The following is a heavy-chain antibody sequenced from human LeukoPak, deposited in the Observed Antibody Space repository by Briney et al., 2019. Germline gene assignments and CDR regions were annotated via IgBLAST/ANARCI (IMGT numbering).Heavy chain of an antibody. D-gene: IGHD6-13*01. J-gene: IGHJ6*02. Sequence: GGSLRLSCAASGFTFKNYAMHWVRQAPGKGLEWVSGISWHSGTIDYADLVKGRFTISRDDAKNYVYLQMNSLRAEDTAVYYCAREYSSLSYYYYGMDVWGQGTTVTVSS. CDR3: AREYSSLSYYYYGMDV. V-gene: IGHV3-9*01. CDR2: ISWHSGTI. CDR1: GFTFKNYA.